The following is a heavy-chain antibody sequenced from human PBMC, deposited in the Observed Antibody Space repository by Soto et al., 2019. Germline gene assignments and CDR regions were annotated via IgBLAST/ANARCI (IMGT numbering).Heavy chain of an antibody. D-gene: IGHD2-15*01. Sequence: QVQLQESGPGLVKPSETLSLTCTVSGGSISSYYWSWIRQPPGKGLEWIGYIYYSESTNYNPPLKSRGTISVDTSNNQFSLKLSAVSAADTVVYYCAREGGAYCGGGSCYRYWYFDLWGRGTLVTVSS. CDR3: AREGGAYCGGGSCYRYWYFDL. J-gene: IGHJ2*01. CDR2: IYYSEST. CDR1: GGSISSYY. V-gene: IGHV4-59*01.